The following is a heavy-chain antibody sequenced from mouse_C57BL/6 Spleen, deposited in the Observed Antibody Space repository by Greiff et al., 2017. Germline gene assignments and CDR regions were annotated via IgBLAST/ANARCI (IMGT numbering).Heavy chain of an antibody. Sequence: EVQLQQSGPELVKPGASVKISCKASGYTFTDYYMNWVKQSHGKSLEWIGDINPNNGGTSYNQKFKGKATLTVDKSSSTAYMELRSLTSEDSAVYYCAIPFTTVVARYFDVWGTGTTVTVSS. J-gene: IGHJ1*03. CDR1: GYTFTDYY. D-gene: IGHD1-1*01. CDR3: AIPFTTVVARYFDV. CDR2: INPNNGGT. V-gene: IGHV1-26*01.